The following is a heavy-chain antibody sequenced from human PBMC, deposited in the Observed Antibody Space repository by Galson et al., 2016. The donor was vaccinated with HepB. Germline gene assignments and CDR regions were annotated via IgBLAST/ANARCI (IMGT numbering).Heavy chain of an antibody. V-gene: IGHV1-18*01. Sequence: SVKVSCKAPELEFGTYDVNWVRQAPGQGLEWVGWVNTADNEAKYSERLEGRLFMATDTSTETAFMELRGLTFDDTAVYYCTSDLLDYWGQGTMITVSP. CDR3: TSDLLDY. CDR2: VNTADNEA. CDR1: ELEFGTYD. J-gene: IGHJ4*02.